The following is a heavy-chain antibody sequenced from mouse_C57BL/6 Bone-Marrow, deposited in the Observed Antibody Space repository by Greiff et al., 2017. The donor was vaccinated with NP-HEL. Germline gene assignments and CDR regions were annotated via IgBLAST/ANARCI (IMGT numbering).Heavy chain of an antibody. CDR3: ASGDYGSSRFGYAMDY. Sequence: QVQLQQSGAELVKPGASVKISCKASGYAFSSYWMNWVKERPGKGLEWIGQIYPGDGDTKYNGKFKGKATMTADKSYSTAYMTVSSLTSVDTAVYFCASGDYGSSRFGYAMDYWGQGTSVTVSS. CDR2: IYPGDGDT. V-gene: IGHV1-80*01. CDR1: GYAFSSYW. D-gene: IGHD1-1*01. J-gene: IGHJ4*01.